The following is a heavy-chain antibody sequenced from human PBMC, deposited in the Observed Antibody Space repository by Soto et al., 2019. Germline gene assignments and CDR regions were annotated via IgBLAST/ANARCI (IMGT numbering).Heavy chain of an antibody. CDR2: IYWDDDK. Sequence: QITLKESGPTLVKPTQTLTLTCTFSGFSLSTSGVGVGWIRQPPGKALEWLALIYWDDDKRYSPSLKSRLTLTQDXYKXQXALTMTNMDPVATATDYCAHQPATQLWFGVRGWFDPWGQGTLATVSS. CDR3: AHQPATQLWFGVRGWFDP. V-gene: IGHV2-5*02. J-gene: IGHJ5*02. CDR1: GFSLSTSGVG. D-gene: IGHD3-10*01.